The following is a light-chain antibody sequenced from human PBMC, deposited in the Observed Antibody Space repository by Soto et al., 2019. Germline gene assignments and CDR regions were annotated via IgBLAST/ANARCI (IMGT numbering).Light chain of an antibody. V-gene: IGKV3-15*01. CDR3: HHFNTWPPKA. CDR1: QNISTN. J-gene: IGKJ1*01. Sequence: DIVMAHSPATLSGSPGERATLSCRASQNISTNVAWYQQKPGQAPRLLLLSASSRLSDIPARFSGSGSGTEFTLTISGLQSEDVAVYYCHHFNTWPPKAFGQGTKV. CDR2: SAS.